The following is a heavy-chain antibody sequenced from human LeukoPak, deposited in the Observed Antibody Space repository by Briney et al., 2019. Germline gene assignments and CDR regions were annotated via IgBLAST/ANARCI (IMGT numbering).Heavy chain of an antibody. CDR1: GYTFTSYG. D-gene: IGHD3-22*01. CDR3: ARDPRRTYYYDSSGYYSS. Sequence: ASVKVSCKASGYTFTSYGISWVRQAPGQGLEWMGWISAYNGNTNYAQKLQGRVTMTTDTSTSTAYMELRSLRSDDTAVYYCARDPRRTYYYDSSGYYSSWGQGTLVTVSS. CDR2: ISAYNGNT. J-gene: IGHJ4*02. V-gene: IGHV1-18*01.